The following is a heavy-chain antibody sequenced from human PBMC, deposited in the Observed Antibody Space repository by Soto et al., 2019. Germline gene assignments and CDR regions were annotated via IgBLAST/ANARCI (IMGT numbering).Heavy chain of an antibody. V-gene: IGHV3-7*05. CDR2: IKQDGSEK. Sequence: PGGSLRLSCAASGFTFSSYWMSWVRQAPGKGLEWVANIKQDGSEKYYVDSVKGRFTISRDNAKNSLYLQMNSLRAEDTAVYYCARGKRGSGLYYYYGMDVWGQGTTVTVSS. J-gene: IGHJ6*02. CDR1: GFTFSSYW. CDR3: ARGKRGSGLYYYYGMDV. D-gene: IGHD3-3*01.